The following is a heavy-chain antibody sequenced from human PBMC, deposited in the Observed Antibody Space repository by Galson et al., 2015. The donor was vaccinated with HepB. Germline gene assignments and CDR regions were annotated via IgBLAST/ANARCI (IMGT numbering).Heavy chain of an antibody. V-gene: IGHV3-15*01. CDR3: TTAPWQQLVRNWFDP. CDR2: IKSKTDGGTT. J-gene: IGHJ5*02. Sequence: SLRLSCAASGFTFSNAWMSWVRQAPGKGLEWVGRIKSKTDGGTTDYAAPVKGRFTISRDDSKNTLYLQMNSLKTEDTAVYYCTTAPWQQLVRNWFDPWGQGTLVTVSS. CDR1: GFTFSNAW. D-gene: IGHD6-13*01.